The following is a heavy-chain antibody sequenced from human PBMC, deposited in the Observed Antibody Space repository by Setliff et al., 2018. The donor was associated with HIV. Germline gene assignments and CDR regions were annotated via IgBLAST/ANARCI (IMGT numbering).Heavy chain of an antibody. D-gene: IGHD3-3*01. V-gene: IGHV4-39*01. J-gene: IGHJ6*03. CDR3: ARHERSIFGVTYSYYMDV. CDR1: GGSISSSSYY. Sequence: PSETLSLTCTVSGGSISSSSYYWGWIRQPPGKGLEWIGSIYYSGSTYYNPSLKSRVTISVDTSNNQFSLKLSSVTAADTAVYYCARHERSIFGVTYSYYMDVWGKGTTVTVSS. CDR2: IYYSGST.